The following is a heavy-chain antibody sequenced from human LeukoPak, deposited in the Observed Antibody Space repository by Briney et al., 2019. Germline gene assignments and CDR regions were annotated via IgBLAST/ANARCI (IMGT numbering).Heavy chain of an antibody. V-gene: IGHV4-61*02. Sequence: SQTLSLTCTVSGGSISSGSYYWSWIRQPAGKGLEWIGRIYTSGSTNYNPSLKSRVTISVDTSKNQFSLKLSSVTAADTAVYYCARGTVAAGTCWFGPWGQGTLVTVSS. J-gene: IGHJ5*02. D-gene: IGHD6-13*01. CDR2: IYTSGST. CDR3: ARGTVAAGTCWFGP. CDR1: GGSISSGSYY.